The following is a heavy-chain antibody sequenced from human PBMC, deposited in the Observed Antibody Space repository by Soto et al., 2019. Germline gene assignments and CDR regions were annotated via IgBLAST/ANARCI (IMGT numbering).Heavy chain of an antibody. J-gene: IGHJ4*02. CDR2: IIPILGIA. V-gene: IGHV1-69*02. Sequence: QVQLVQSGAEVKKPGSSVQVSCKASGGTFSSYTISWVRQAPGQGLEWMGRIIPILGIANYAQKFQGRVTITADKATSTAYMELSSLRSEDTAVYYCAYSGYDFFDYWGQGTLVTVS. CDR3: AYSGYDFFDY. D-gene: IGHD5-12*01. CDR1: GGTFSSYT.